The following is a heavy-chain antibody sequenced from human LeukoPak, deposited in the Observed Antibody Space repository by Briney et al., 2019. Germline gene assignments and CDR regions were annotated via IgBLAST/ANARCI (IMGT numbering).Heavy chain of an antibody. V-gene: IGHV4-31*03. CDR2: IYYSGST. CDR1: GDSVSSTGYY. CDR3: ARDRPYCSGGSCYYYYYGMDV. J-gene: IGHJ6*04. Sequence: SETLSLTCTVSGDSVSSTGYYWGWIRQHPGKGLEWIGYIYYSGSTYYNPSLKSRVTISVDTSKNQFSLKLSSVTAADTAVYYCARDRPYCSGGSCYYYYYGMDVWGKGTTVTVSS. D-gene: IGHD2-15*01.